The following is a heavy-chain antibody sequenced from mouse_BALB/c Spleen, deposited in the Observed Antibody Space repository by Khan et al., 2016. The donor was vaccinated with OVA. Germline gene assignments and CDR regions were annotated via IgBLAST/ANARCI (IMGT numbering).Heavy chain of an antibody. CDR2: INTHSGVP. CDR1: GYTFTTAG. CDR3: ARGGAAFYRDDGGAMDY. J-gene: IGHJ4*01. V-gene: IGHV9-4*02. D-gene: IGHD2-14*01. Sequence: QIQLVQSGPELKKPGVTVWISCKASGYTFTTAGMQWVQKMPGKGLKWIGWINTHSGVPKYAEDFKGRFAFSLETSASTVYLQITNLKNEDTATYFCARGGAAFYRDDGGAMDYWGQGTSVTVSS.